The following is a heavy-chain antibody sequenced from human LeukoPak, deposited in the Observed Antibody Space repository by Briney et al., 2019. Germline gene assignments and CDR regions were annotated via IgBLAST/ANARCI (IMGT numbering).Heavy chain of an antibody. CDR1: GFTFGSYA. J-gene: IGHJ6*03. Sequence: GSLRLSCAASGFTFGSYAMSWVRQAPGKGLEWVSAISGSGGSTYYADSVKGRFTISRDNAKNSLYLQMNSLSAEDTAVYYCARGGGDYVSYYYYFMDVWGKGTTVTVSS. V-gene: IGHV3-23*01. CDR3: ARGGGDYVSYYYYFMDV. D-gene: IGHD4-17*01. CDR2: ISGSGGST.